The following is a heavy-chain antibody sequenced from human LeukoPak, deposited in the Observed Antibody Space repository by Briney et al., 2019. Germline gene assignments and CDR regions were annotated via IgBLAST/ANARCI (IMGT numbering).Heavy chain of an antibody. D-gene: IGHD2-2*02. J-gene: IGHJ4*02. V-gene: IGHV1-69*05. Sequence: SVTVSCKASGGTFSSYAISWVRQAPGQGLEWMGGIIPIFGTANYAQKFQGRVTITTDESTSTAYMELSSLRSEDTAVYYCARVYCSSTSCYTGRQYYFDYWGQGTLVTVSS. CDR1: GGTFSSYA. CDR3: ARVYCSSTSCYTGRQYYFDY. CDR2: IIPIFGTA.